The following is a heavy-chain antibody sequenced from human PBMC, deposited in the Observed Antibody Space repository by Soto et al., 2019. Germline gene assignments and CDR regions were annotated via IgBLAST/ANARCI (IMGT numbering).Heavy chain of an antibody. V-gene: IGHV4-34*01. CDR2: INHSGST. J-gene: IGHJ6*02. CDR1: GGSFSGYY. Sequence: QVQLQQWGAGLLKPSETLSLTCAVYGGSFSGYYWSWIRHPPGKGLEWIGEINHSGSTNYNPSFKSRVTISVDTSKTQFSLKLSSVTAADTAVYYCARFGLRFLSANIYYYYGMDVWGQGTTVTVSS. CDR3: ARFGLRFLSANIYYYYGMDV. D-gene: IGHD3-3*01.